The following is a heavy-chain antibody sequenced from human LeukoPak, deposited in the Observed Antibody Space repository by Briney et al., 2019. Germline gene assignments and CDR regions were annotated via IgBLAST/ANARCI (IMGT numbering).Heavy chain of an antibody. CDR1: GFTFSSYG. CDR3: ARSGKYCGGDCYPAEYFQH. D-gene: IGHD2-21*02. V-gene: IGHV3-33*01. J-gene: IGHJ1*01. CDR2: IWYDGSNK. Sequence: PGGSLRLSCAASGFTFSSYGMHWVRQAPGKGLEWVAVIWYDGSNKYYADSVKGRFTISRDNSKNTLYLQMNSLRAEDTAVYYCARSGKYCGGDCYPAEYFQHWGQGTLVTVSS.